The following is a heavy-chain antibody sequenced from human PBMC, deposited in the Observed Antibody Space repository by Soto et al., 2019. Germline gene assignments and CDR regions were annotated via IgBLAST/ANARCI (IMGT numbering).Heavy chain of an antibody. CDR3: ARLGCSGGSCYSGDYYYGMDV. D-gene: IGHD2-15*01. Sequence: KPSETLSLTCTVSVGSISSYYWSWIRQPPGKGLEWIGYIYYSGSTNYNPSLKSRVTISVDTSKNQFSLKLSSVTAADTAVYYCARLGCSGGSCYSGDYYYGMDVWGQGTTVTVSS. J-gene: IGHJ6*02. CDR1: VGSISSYY. CDR2: IYYSGST. V-gene: IGHV4-59*01.